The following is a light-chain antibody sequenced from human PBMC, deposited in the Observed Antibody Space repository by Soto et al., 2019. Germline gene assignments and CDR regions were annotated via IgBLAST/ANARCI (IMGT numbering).Light chain of an antibody. Sequence: QSVLTQPPSASGTPGQRVTISCSGSSSNIGTNYIYWYQQLPGTAPKLLIYSNNQRPSGVPDRFHGSKSGTSASLAISGLRSEDEADYYCAAFDDSLRAWVFVGGTKLTVL. J-gene: IGLJ3*02. CDR1: SSNIGTNY. V-gene: IGLV1-47*02. CDR3: AAFDDSLRAWV. CDR2: SNN.